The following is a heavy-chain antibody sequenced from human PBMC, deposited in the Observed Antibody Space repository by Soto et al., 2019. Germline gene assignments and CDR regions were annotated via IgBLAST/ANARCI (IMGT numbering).Heavy chain of an antibody. CDR3: ASSSVNRPGAFDI. Sequence: TGGSLRLSCAASGFTFSSFAMIWVRQAPGKGLEWVSSISASGATTYYADSVKGRFTISRGNSKNTLYLQVNSLRAEDTAVYYCASSSVNRPGAFDIWGQGTMVTVSS. D-gene: IGHD3-22*01. CDR2: ISASGATT. CDR1: GFTFSSFA. V-gene: IGHV3-23*01. J-gene: IGHJ3*02.